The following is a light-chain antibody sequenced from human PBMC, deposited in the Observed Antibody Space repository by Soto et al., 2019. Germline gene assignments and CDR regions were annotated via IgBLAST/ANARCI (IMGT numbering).Light chain of an antibody. Sequence: QSALTQPASLSGSPGQSITISCTGTSSDVGGYNYVSWYQQHPGKAPKLMIYDGSNRPSGVSNRFSVSKSGNTASLTISGLQAEYEADYYCSSYSASSTTHYVFGTGTKLTVL. CDR1: SSDVGGYNY. V-gene: IGLV2-14*03. CDR3: SSYSASSTTHYV. CDR2: DGS. J-gene: IGLJ1*01.